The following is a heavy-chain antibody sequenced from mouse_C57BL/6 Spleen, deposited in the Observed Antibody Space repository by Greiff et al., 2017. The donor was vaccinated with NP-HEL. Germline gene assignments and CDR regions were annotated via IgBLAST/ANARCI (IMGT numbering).Heavy chain of an antibody. CDR2: IWGGGST. Sequence: QVQLKESGPGLVAPSQSLSITCTVSGFSLNSYGVDWVRQSPGKGLEWLGVIWGGGSTNYNSALKSRLSISKDNSKCQVFLKMNSLQTDDTAMYYCASMMVNFAYWGQGTLVTVSA. J-gene: IGHJ3*01. D-gene: IGHD2-3*01. V-gene: IGHV2-6*01. CDR3: ASMMVNFAY. CDR1: GFSLNSYG.